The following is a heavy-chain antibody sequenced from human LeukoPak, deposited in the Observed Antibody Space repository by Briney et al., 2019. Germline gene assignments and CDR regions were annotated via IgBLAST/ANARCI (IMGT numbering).Heavy chain of an antibody. CDR2: IKSKTDGGTI. CDR3: TSYDCSSTGCYWIYYDY. CDR1: GFTFSNAW. D-gene: IGHD2-2*01. J-gene: IGHJ4*02. V-gene: IGHV3-15*01. Sequence: GGSLRLSCAASGFTFSNAWMSWVRQAPGKGLEWVGRIKSKTDGGTIDYAAPVKGRFTISRDESKNTLYLQMNSLKTEDTAVYYCTSYDCSSTGCYWIYYDYWGQGTLVTVSS.